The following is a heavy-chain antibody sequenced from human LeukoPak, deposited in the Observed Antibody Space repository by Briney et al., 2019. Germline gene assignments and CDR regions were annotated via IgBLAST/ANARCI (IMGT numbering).Heavy chain of an antibody. V-gene: IGHV4-59*01. D-gene: IGHD1-26*01. Sequence: PSETLSLTCTVSSGSISSYYWSWIRQPPGKGLEWIGYISDSGSTSYSFSLKSRVTISVDTSKNQFSLKLSSVTAADTAVYYCARYVGTTNLFDYWGQGTLVTVSS. CDR1: SGSISSYY. CDR3: ARYVGTTNLFDY. J-gene: IGHJ4*02. CDR2: ISDSGST.